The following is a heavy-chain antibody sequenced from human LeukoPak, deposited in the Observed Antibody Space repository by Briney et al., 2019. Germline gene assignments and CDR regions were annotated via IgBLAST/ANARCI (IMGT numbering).Heavy chain of an antibody. Sequence: PGGSLRLSCAASGFTLSSYAMSWVRQAPGKGLEWVSVIYSGGSTYYADSVKGRFTISRDNSKNTLYLQMNSLRAEDTAVYYCAREQGYYGSGSYYQPRYYFDYWGQGTLVTVSS. CDR2: IYSGGST. J-gene: IGHJ4*02. D-gene: IGHD3-10*01. V-gene: IGHV3-66*01. CDR3: AREQGYYGSGSYYQPRYYFDY. CDR1: GFTLSSYA.